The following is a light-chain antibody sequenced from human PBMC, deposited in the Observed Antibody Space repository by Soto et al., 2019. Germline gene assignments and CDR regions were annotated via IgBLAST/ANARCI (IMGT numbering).Light chain of an antibody. V-gene: IGKV1-39*01. CDR1: QSISSY. CDR3: QQSYSTPRT. CDR2: AAS. J-gene: IGKJ4*01. Sequence: DIQMTQSPSSLSASVGDRVTITCRASQSISSYLNWYQQKPGKAPKLLIYAASSLQSWVPSRFSGSVSGTDFTLTISSVQPEDFATYYCQQSYSTPRTFVGGTKVEIK.